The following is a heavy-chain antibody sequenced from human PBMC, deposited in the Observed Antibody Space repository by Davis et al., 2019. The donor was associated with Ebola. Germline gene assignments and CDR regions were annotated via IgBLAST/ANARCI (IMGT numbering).Heavy chain of an antibody. D-gene: IGHD2-21*01. CDR1: GFTFSSYW. Sequence: GGSLRLSCAASGFTFSSYWMSWVRQAPGKGLEWVANIKQDGSEKYYVDSVKGRFTISRDNAKNSLYLQMNSLRAEDTAVYYCARDLGRQYNVVVKSYYYYGMDVWGQGTTVTVSS. J-gene: IGHJ6*02. V-gene: IGHV3-7*01. CDR3: ARDLGRQYNVVVKSYYYYGMDV. CDR2: IKQDGSEK.